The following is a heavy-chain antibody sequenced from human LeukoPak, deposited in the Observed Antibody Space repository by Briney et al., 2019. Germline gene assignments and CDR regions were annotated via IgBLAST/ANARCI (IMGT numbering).Heavy chain of an antibody. CDR2: IYYSGST. CDR3: ARHIYGSTYSFDY. J-gene: IGHJ4*02. Sequence: SETLSLTCSVSGGSISRYYWSWIRQPPGKGLEWIGHIYYSGSTSFNTSLKSRVIISIDTSKHQFSLKLSSVTAADMAVYYCARHIYGSTYSFDYWGRGILVTVSS. V-gene: IGHV4-59*08. D-gene: IGHD3-10*01. CDR1: GGSISRYY.